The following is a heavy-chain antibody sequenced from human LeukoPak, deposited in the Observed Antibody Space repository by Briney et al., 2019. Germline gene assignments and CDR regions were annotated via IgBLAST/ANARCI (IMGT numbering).Heavy chain of an antibody. V-gene: IGHV3-7*01. CDR2: IKQDGSEK. CDR3: AKAGNGFGY. CDR1: GFTFSTNW. D-gene: IGHD2-8*01. J-gene: IGHJ4*02. Sequence: PGGSLRLSCAASGFTFSTNWMSWVRQAPGKGLEWVANIKQDGSEKNYVDSVKGRFTISRDNAKSSLYLQMNSLRVEATAVYYCAKAGNGFGYWGQGALVTVSS.